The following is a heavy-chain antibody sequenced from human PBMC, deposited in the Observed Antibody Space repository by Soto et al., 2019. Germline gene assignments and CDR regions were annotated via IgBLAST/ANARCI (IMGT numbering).Heavy chain of an antibody. CDR1: GFTFSTHA. V-gene: IGHV3-23*01. D-gene: IGHD2-15*01. CDR3: AKVRPRDYSEAAPKGDWFDP. J-gene: IGHJ5*02. CDR2: ISSSGVST. Sequence: PGGSLRLSCTASGFTFSTHAMTWVRQAPGKGLEWVSTISSSGVSTNYADSMRGRFTISRDNSKNTLYLQMNSLRAEDTTIYYCAKVRPRDYSEAAPKGDWFDPRGQGTLVTVSS.